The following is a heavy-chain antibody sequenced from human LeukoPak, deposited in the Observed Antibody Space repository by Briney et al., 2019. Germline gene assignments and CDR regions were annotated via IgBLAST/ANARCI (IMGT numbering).Heavy chain of an antibody. CDR3: ARETVRNYFDY. J-gene: IGHJ4*02. Sequence: PGGSLRLSCAASGFTFSSYEMNWVRQAPGKGLERVSYISRSGTTIYYADSVKGRFTISRDNAKNSLYLQMNSLRAEDTAVYYCARETVRNYFDYWGQGTLVTVSS. V-gene: IGHV3-48*03. CDR1: GFTFSSYE. D-gene: IGHD4-17*01. CDR2: ISRSGTTI.